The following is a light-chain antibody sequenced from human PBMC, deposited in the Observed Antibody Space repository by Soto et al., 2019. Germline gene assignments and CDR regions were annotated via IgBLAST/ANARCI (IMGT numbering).Light chain of an antibody. CDR3: LQDHDYPLT. Sequence: TQMFQSLSSLSACLXNRIAITCRASRDIVSALSXXQQXXGXPPTXXXYDXSNLHSGVPSRLRGSRSGTEFTLPVSSLQPEYFANYYCLQDHDYPLTFGQGTKVDIK. J-gene: IGKJ1*01. CDR1: RDIVSA. CDR2: DXS. V-gene: IGKV1-6*01.